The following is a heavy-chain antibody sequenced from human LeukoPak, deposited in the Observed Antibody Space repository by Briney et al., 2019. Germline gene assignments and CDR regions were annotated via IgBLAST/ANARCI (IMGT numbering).Heavy chain of an antibody. D-gene: IGHD5-12*01. J-gene: IGHJ6*03. CDR2: IYYSGST. CDR1: GGSISSGDYY. Sequence: SETLSLTCTVSGGSISSGDYYWSWIRQPPGKGLEWIGYIYYSGSTYYNPSLKSRVTISVDTSKNQFSLKLSSVTAADTAVYYCARVMATVYYYYIDVWGKGTTVTVSS. V-gene: IGHV4-30-4*08. CDR3: ARVMATVYYYYIDV.